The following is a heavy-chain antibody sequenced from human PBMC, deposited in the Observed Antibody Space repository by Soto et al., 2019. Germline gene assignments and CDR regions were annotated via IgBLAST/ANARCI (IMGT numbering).Heavy chain of an antibody. CDR3: ARAVYCSSTSCYTPRHNWFDP. CDR1: SGSISSSNW. V-gene: IGHV4-4*02. D-gene: IGHD2-2*02. J-gene: IGHJ5*02. CDR2: IYHSGST. Sequence: PSETLSLTCAVSSGSISSSNWWSWVRQPPGKGLEWIGEIYHSGSTNYNPSLRSRVTISVDKSKNQFSLKLSSVTAADTAVYYCARAVYCSSTSCYTPRHNWFDPWGQGTLVTVSS.